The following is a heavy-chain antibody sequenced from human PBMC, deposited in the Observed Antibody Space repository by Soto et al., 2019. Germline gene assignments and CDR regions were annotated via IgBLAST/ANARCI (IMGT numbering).Heavy chain of an antibody. CDR1: GGSINSYY. Sequence: SETLSLTCTVSGGSINSYYWSWIRQPPGKGLEWIGYIYYSGSTNYNPSLKSRATISVDTSKNQFTLKLSSVTAADTAVYYCARRHIAAAGFDYWGQGTLVNVSS. D-gene: IGHD6-13*01. CDR2: IYYSGST. J-gene: IGHJ4*02. V-gene: IGHV4-59*08. CDR3: ARRHIAAAGFDY.